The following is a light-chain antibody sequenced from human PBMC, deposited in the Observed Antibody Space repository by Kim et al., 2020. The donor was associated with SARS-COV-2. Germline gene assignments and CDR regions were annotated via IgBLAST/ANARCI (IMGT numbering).Light chain of an antibody. V-gene: IGKV3-15*01. Sequence: VSPGERATLSCRASQNVTSNLAWYQQKPGQAPRVLIYGASTKATGIPARFSGSGSGTEFTLTISSLQSEDSAVYYCQQYNHWPTYTFGQGTKLEIK. CDR3: QQYNHWPTYT. CDR2: GAS. CDR1: QNVTSN. J-gene: IGKJ2*01.